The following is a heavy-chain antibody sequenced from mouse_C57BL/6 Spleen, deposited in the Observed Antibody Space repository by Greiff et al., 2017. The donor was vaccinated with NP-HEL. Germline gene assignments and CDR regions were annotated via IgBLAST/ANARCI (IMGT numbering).Heavy chain of an antibody. Sequence: QVQLQQPGAELVKPGASVKLSCKASGYTFTSYWMHWVKQRPGQGLEWIGMIHPNSGSTNYNEKFKSKATLTVDKSSSTAYMQLSSLTSEDTAIYYCARGDDGYWMDYWGQGTSVTVSS. J-gene: IGHJ4*01. V-gene: IGHV1-64*01. CDR1: GYTFTSYW. D-gene: IGHD2-3*01. CDR2: IHPNSGST. CDR3: ARGDDGYWMDY.